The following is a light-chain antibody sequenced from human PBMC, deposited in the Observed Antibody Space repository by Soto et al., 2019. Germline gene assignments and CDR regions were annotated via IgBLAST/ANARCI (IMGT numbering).Light chain of an antibody. CDR2: GAS. Sequence: EIVMTQSPATLSVSPGERATLSCRASQSISSLLAWYQQKPGQAPRLLIYGASTRATGFPARFTGSGSGTEFTPTISSLQSEDFAVYYCQQYYDWPITFGQGTRLDIK. V-gene: IGKV3-15*01. J-gene: IGKJ5*01. CDR3: QQYYDWPIT. CDR1: QSISSL.